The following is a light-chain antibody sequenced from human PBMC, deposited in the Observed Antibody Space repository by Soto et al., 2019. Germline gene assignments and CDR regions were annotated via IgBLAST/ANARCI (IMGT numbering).Light chain of an antibody. Sequence: DVQMTQSPSTLSASVGDRLTITCRASQSITNRLAWYQQRPGKPPKLLIYAASSLQSGVPSRFSGSGSGTDFTLTISSLQPEDFATYYCQQSYSTPWTFGQGTKVDIK. CDR2: AAS. CDR3: QQSYSTPWT. J-gene: IGKJ1*01. CDR1: QSITNR. V-gene: IGKV1-39*01.